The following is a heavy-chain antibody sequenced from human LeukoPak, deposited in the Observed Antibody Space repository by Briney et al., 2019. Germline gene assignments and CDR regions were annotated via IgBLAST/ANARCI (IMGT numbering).Heavy chain of an antibody. CDR1: GGSISSYY. Sequence: SETLSLTCTVSGGSISSYYWSWIRQPAGKGLEWIGRIYTSGSTNYNPSFKSRVTMSIDTSKNHFSLKLSSVTAADTAVYHCARDFGYSSSWFDPWGQGTLVTVSS. V-gene: IGHV4-4*07. CDR3: ARDFGYSSSWFDP. D-gene: IGHD6-6*01. J-gene: IGHJ5*02. CDR2: IYTSGST.